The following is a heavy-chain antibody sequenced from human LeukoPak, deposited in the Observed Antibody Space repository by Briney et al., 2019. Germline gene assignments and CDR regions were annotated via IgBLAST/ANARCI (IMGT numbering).Heavy chain of an antibody. D-gene: IGHD4/OR15-4a*01. CDR2: ISGSGDFA. CDR1: GFTFSSYA. CDR3: ARRAGAYSHPYDY. V-gene: IGHV3-23*01. Sequence: GGSLRLSCAASGFTFSSYAMSWVRQAPGKGLEWVSAISGSGDFAYYADSVKGRFTISRDNSKNTLYLQMNSLRAEDTAVYYCARRAGAYSHPYDYWGQGTLVTVSS. J-gene: IGHJ4*02.